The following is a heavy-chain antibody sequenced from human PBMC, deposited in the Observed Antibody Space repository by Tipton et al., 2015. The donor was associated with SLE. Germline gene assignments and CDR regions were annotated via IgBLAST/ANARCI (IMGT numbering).Heavy chain of an antibody. CDR2: INHSGST. CDR3: ARVGCSGGSCYSEDY. Sequence: TLSLTCAVYGRSFSGYYWSWIRQPPGKGLEWLGEINHSGSTNYNPSLKSRVTISVDTSKNQFSLKLSSVTAADTAVYYCARVGCSGGSCYSEDYWGQGTLVTVSS. D-gene: IGHD2-15*01. CDR1: GRSFSGYY. V-gene: IGHV4-34*01. J-gene: IGHJ4*02.